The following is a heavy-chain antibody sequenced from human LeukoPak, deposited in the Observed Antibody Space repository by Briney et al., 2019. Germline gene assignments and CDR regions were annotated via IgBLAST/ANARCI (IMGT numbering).Heavy chain of an antibody. CDR1: GGSMTTDS. CDR2: ISASGNT. CDR3: ARAPVQDLSFVGWFDS. V-gene: IGHV4-4*07. D-gene: IGHD1-26*01. Sequence: PSETLSLTCTVSGGSMTTDSWNWFRLPAGKGLEWIGRISASGNTNYNPSLFTRVTISIDTSENQFSLKLNSVTAADTAVYFCARAPVQDLSFVGWFDSWGRGTLVSVSS. J-gene: IGHJ5*01.